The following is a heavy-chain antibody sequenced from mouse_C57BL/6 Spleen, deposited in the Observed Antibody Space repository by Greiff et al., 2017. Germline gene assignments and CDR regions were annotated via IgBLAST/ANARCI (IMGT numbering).Heavy chain of an antibody. J-gene: IGHJ3*01. V-gene: IGHV5-4*03. D-gene: IGHD2-4*01. CDR2: ISDGGSYT. Sequence: EVKVVESGGGLVKPGGSLKLSCAASGFTFSSYAMSWVRQTPEKRLEWVATISDGGSYTYYPDNVKGRFTISRDNAKNNLYLQMSHLKSEDTAMYYCARFYDYDGFAYWGQGTLVTVSA. CDR1: GFTFSSYA. CDR3: ARFYDYDGFAY.